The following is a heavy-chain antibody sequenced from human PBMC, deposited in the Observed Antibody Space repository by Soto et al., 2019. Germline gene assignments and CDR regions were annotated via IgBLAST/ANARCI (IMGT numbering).Heavy chain of an antibody. J-gene: IGHJ5*02. CDR2: INHSGST. Sequence: SETLSLTCAVYGGSFSGYYWSWIRQPPGKGLEWIGEINHSGSTNYNPSLKSRVTISVDTSKNQFSLKLSSVTAADTAVYYCARLAMVRENWFDPWGQGTLVTVSS. D-gene: IGHD3-10*01. CDR3: ARLAMVRENWFDP. CDR1: GGSFSGYY. V-gene: IGHV4-34*01.